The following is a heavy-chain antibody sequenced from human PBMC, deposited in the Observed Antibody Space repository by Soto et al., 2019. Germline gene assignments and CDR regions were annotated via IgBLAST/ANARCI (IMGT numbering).Heavy chain of an antibody. D-gene: IGHD3-10*01. V-gene: IGHV3-33*01. Sequence: GGSLRLSCAASGFTFSSYGMHWVRQAPGKGLEWVAVIWYDGSNKYYADYVKGRFTISRDNSKNTLYLQMNSLRAEDTAVYFFARAGSGSPYYYGMDVWGQGTTVTVSS. J-gene: IGHJ6*02. CDR2: IWYDGSNK. CDR3: ARAGSGSPYYYGMDV. CDR1: GFTFSSYG.